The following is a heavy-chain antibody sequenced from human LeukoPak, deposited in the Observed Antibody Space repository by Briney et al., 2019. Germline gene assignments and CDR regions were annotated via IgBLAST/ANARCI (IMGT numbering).Heavy chain of an antibody. D-gene: IGHD4-23*01. J-gene: IGHJ4*02. CDR3: ARTWYGGNHLFDY. CDR2: IYYSGST. V-gene: IGHV4-39*01. CDR1: GGSISSSSYY. Sequence: SETLSLTCTVSGGSISSSSYYWGWIRQPPGKGLEWIGSIYYSGSTYYNPSLKSRVTISVDTSKNQFSLKLSSVTAADTAVYYCARTWYGGNHLFDYWGQGTLVTVSS.